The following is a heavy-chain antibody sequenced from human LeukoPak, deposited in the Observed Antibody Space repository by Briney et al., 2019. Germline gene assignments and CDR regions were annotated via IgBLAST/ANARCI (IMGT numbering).Heavy chain of an antibody. CDR2: IYYSGST. CDR3: ARTAEGYYFDY. CDR1: VGSIRSYY. Sequence: SETLSLTCIFSVGSIRSYYWSWIRQPPGKELEWIGYIYYSGSTNYNPSLKSRVTISVDTSKNQYSLKLSSVTAADTAVYYCARTAEGYYFDYWGQGTLVTVSS. V-gene: IGHV4-59*01. J-gene: IGHJ4*02. D-gene: IGHD2-21*02.